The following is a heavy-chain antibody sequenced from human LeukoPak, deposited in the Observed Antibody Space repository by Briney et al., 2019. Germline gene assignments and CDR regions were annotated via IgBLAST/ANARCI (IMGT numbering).Heavy chain of an antibody. J-gene: IGHJ6*03. CDR2: ISGSGGST. Sequence: GGYLRLSCAASGFTFSSYAMSWVRQAPGKGREWGSAISGSGGSTYYGDSVKGRFTISRDNAKNTLYLQMNSLRAEDTAVYYCAKALKGYCSSTSCFDYYYYYMDVWGKGTTVTVSS. D-gene: IGHD2-2*01. CDR1: GFTFSSYA. V-gene: IGHV3-23*01. CDR3: AKALKGYCSSTSCFDYYYYYMDV.